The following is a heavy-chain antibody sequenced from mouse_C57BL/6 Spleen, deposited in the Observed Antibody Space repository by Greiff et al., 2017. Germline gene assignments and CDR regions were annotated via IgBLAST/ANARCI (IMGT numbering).Heavy chain of an antibody. Sequence: QVQLQQPGAELVKPGASVKMSCKASGYTFTSYWITWVKQRPGQGLEWIGDIYPGSGSTNYNETFKSKATLTVDTSSSTAYMQLSSLTSEDSAVYYCARGGAYYSNYRDYWGQGTTLTVSS. CDR2: IYPGSGST. D-gene: IGHD2-5*01. V-gene: IGHV1-55*01. J-gene: IGHJ2*01. CDR1: GYTFTSYW. CDR3: ARGGAYYSNYRDY.